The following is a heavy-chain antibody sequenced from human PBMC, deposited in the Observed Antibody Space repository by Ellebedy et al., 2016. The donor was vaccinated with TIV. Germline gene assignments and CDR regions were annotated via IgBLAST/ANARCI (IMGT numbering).Heavy chain of an antibody. CDR2: IFYSGST. CDR1: GGSIGSGSYY. J-gene: IGHJ4*02. D-gene: IGHD1-26*01. CDR3: AWLKKWDLVHDY. V-gene: IGHV4-39*02. Sequence: MPSETLSLTCTVSGGSIGSGSYYWGWIRQPPGKGLEWIGSIFYSGSTYYNPSLKSRVTISVDTSKNHFSLKLTSVTATDTSVYYCAWLKKWDLVHDYWGQGTLVTVYS.